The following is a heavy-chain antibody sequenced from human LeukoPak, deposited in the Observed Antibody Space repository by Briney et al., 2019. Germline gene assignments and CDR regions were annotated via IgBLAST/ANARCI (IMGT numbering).Heavy chain of an antibody. D-gene: IGHD3-10*01. CDR2: INPNSGGT. CDR3: ARYLWFGELGFDY. V-gene: IGHV1-2*02. CDR1: GYTFTGYY. Sequence: GASVKVSCKASGYTFTGYYMHLVRHAPGQGLEWMGWINPNSGGTNYAQKFQGRVTMTRDTSISTAYMELSRLRSDDTAVYYCARYLWFGELGFDYWGQGTLVTVSS. J-gene: IGHJ4*02.